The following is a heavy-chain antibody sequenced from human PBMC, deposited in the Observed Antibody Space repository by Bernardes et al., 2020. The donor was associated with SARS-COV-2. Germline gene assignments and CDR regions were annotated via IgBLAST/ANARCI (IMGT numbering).Heavy chain of an antibody. J-gene: IGHJ4*02. Sequence: SEPLSLTCPVSSGSISNYYWSCIRPPPGKGLEWIAYIHYSGSTNYRPSLKSRFTISVDTSKNQFSLKLSYVTAADTAVYYCAREWSSFDYWGQGALVTVSS. CDR2: IHYSGST. CDR1: SGSISNYY. D-gene: IGHD1-26*01. V-gene: IGHV4-59*01. CDR3: AREWSSFDY.